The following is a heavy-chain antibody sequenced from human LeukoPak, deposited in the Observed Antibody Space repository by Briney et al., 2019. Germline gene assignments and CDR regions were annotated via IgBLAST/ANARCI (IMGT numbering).Heavy chain of an antibody. V-gene: IGHV4-34*01. CDR1: GGSFCTHS. J-gene: IGHJ6*02. D-gene: IGHD2-21*01. CDR3: TRGNMSPGSFHGMDV. Sequence: SQTLSLTCATYGGSFCTHSWTWIRQPPGKGLEWVGEIHQSGSTNYNPSLRSRVIISVDTSKNQFSVRLRSVTAADTAMYFCTRGNMSPGSFHGMDVWGQGTMVT. CDR2: IHQSGST.